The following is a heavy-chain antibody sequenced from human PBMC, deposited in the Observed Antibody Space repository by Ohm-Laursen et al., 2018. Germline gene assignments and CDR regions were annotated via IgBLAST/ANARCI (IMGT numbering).Heavy chain of an antibody. D-gene: IGHD3-10*01. Sequence: SSVKVSCKASGYTFTGYYMHWVRQAPGQGLEWMGWINPNSGGTNYAQKFQGRVTMTRDTSISTAYMELSRLRSDDTAVYYCARGARRITMVRGAPVWFDPWGQGTLVTVSS. V-gene: IGHV1-2*02. CDR3: ARGARRITMVRGAPVWFDP. CDR2: INPNSGGT. CDR1: GYTFTGYY. J-gene: IGHJ5*02.